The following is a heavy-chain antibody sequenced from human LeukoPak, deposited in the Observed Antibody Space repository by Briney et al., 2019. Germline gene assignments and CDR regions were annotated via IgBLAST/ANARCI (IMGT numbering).Heavy chain of an antibody. D-gene: IGHD1-26*01. V-gene: IGHV3-30*18. CDR2: ISYDGSNK. J-gene: IGHJ4*02. Sequence: GGSLRLSCAASGFTFSSYGMHWVRQAPGKGLEWVAVISYDGSNKYYADSVKGRFTISRDNSKNTLYLQMNGLRAEDTAVYYCAKEHGGSLVYFDYWGQGTLVTVSS. CDR1: GFTFSSYG. CDR3: AKEHGGSLVYFDY.